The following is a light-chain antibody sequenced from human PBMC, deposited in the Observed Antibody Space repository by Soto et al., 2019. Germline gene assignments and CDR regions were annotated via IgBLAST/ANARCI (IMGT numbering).Light chain of an antibody. CDR3: QTWGTGIVV. CDR1: SGHSSYA. CDR2: VNSDGSH. J-gene: IGLJ2*01. V-gene: IGLV4-69*01. Sequence: QYVLTQSPSASASLGASVKLTCTLSSGHSSYAIAWHQQQPEKGPRFLMKVNSDGSHNKGDGIPDRFSGSSSGAERYLTISSLQSEDEADYYWQTWGTGIVVFGGGTKLTVL.